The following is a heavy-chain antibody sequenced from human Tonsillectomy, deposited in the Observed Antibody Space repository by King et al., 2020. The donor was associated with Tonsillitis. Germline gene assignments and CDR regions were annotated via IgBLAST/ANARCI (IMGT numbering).Heavy chain of an antibody. CDR2: IIPMFGTA. D-gene: IGHD5-18*01. CDR1: GGTFSSYA. Sequence: QLVQSGAEVKKPGSSVKVSCKASGGTFSSYAISWVRQAPGQGLEWMGGIIPMFGTANNAQKFQGRVTITADDSTSTAYMELRSLRSEDTAVYYCASAPRWIQLNYYGMDVWGQGTTVTVSS. V-gene: IGHV1-69*12. CDR3: ASAPRWIQLNYYGMDV. J-gene: IGHJ6*02.